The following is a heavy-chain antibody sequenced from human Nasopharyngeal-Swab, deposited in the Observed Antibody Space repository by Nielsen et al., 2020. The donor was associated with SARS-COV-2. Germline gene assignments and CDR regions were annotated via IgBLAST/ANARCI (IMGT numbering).Heavy chain of an antibody. V-gene: IGHV4-61*08. Sequence: SGPTLVKPTQTLTLTCTFSGFSLSTSGMRVSWIRQPPGKGLEWIGYIYYSGSTNYNPSLKSRVTISVDTSKNQFSLKLSSVTAADTAVYYCARSLFTAHYFDYWGQGTLVTVSS. J-gene: IGHJ4*02. CDR1: GFSLSTSGMR. CDR2: IYYSGST. CDR3: ARSLFTAHYFDY.